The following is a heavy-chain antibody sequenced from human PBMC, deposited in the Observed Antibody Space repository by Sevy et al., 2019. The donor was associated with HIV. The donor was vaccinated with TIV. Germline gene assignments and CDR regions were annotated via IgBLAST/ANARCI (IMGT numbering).Heavy chain of an antibody. D-gene: IGHD6-6*01. CDR2: IKEDGSGR. J-gene: IGHJ4*02. Sequence: GGSLRLSCAASGFTFGSYWMTWVRQAPGKGLEWVANIKEDGSGRFYVDSVRGRFTVSRDNARKTLYLKMNNLLGEDTALYNCARQYSSSSVRGLDNWGQGALVTVSS. CDR1: GFTFGSYW. CDR3: ARQYSSSSVRGLDN. V-gene: IGHV3-7*01.